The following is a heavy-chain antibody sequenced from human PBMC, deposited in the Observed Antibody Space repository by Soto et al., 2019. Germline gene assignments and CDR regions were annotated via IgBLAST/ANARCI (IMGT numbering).Heavy chain of an antibody. CDR1: GFSLDEYG. D-gene: IGHD4-17*01. CDR2: MHRNGGST. V-gene: IGHV3-20*04. CDR3: ASDHRWVYEYGDYGAS. J-gene: IGHJ5*01. Sequence: EVQLVESGGGVVRPGGSLRLACAVSGFSLDEYGMSWVRQAPGKGLEWVSGMHRNGGSTGYADSVKGRFTISRDDAKNSLYMQMNSLRAEDPAFYYCASDHRWVYEYGDYGASSGHGALVTVSS.